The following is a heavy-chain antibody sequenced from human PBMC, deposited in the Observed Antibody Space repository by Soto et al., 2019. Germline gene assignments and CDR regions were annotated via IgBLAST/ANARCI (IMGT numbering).Heavy chain of an antibody. CDR1: GGSISSGGYY. CDR2: IYYSGST. CDR3: ARVRVRVEQQLVQGDWYYYYYGMDV. J-gene: IGHJ6*02. Sequence: SETLSLTCTVSGGSISSGGYYWSWIRQHPGKGLEWIGYIYYSGSTYYNPSLKSRVTISVDTSKNQFSLKLSSVTAADTAVYYCARVRVRVEQQLVQGDWYYYYYGMDVWGQGTTVTVSS. D-gene: IGHD6-13*01. V-gene: IGHV4-31*03.